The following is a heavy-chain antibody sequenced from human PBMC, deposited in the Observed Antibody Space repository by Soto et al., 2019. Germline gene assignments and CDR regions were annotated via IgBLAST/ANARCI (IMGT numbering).Heavy chain of an antibody. V-gene: IGHV1-18*01. CDR3: ARDLPPVDY. CDR2: ISAYNGNT. CDR1: GYTFSSYH. J-gene: IGHJ4*02. Sequence: QIQLVQSGAEVKKPGASVKVSCKASGYTFSSYHITCVRQAPGQGLEWMGWISAYNGNTNYAQNLQGRVTMTTDPSTSTAYMELRSLRSDDTDVYYCARDLPPVDYWGQGTLVTVSS.